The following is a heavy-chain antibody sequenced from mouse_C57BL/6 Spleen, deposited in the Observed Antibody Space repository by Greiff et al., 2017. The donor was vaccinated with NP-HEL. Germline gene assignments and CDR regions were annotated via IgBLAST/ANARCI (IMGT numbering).Heavy chain of an antibody. V-gene: IGHV1-12*01. CDR2: IYPGDGDT. D-gene: IGHD2-3*01. CDR3: ARDYDGYYAMDY. J-gene: IGHJ4*01. CDR1: GYTFTSYN. Sequence: QVQLQQSGAELVRPGASVKMSCKASGYTFTSYNMHWVKQTPRQGLEWIGAIYPGDGDTSYNQKFKGKATLTGDKSSSTAYMQLSSLTSEDSAVYFCARDYDGYYAMDYWGQGTSVTVSS.